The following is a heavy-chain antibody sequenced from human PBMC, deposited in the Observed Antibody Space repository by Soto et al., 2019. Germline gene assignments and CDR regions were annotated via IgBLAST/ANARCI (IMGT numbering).Heavy chain of an antibody. Sequence: QVQLQQWGAGLLKPSETLSLTCAVYGGSFSGYYWSWIRQPPGKGLEWIGEINHSGSTNYNPSLKSRVTISVDTSKNQFSLKLSSVTAADTDVYYCARGLRRICTYCSSTSCHPLGWFDPWGQGTLVTVSS. CDR3: ARGLRRICTYCSSTSCHPLGWFDP. CDR2: INHSGST. D-gene: IGHD2-2*01. J-gene: IGHJ5*02. V-gene: IGHV4-34*01. CDR1: GGSFSGYY.